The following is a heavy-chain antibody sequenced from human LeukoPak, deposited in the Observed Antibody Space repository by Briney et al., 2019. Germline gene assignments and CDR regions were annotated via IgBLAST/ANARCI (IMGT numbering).Heavy chain of an antibody. J-gene: IGHJ4*02. CDR3: AKSLQYYDFWSGHYQYYFDY. CDR1: GGTFSSYA. V-gene: IGHV1-69*06. CDR2: IIPIFGTA. D-gene: IGHD3-3*01. Sequence: SVKVSCKASGGTFSSYAISWVRQAPGQGLEWMGGIIPIFGTANYAQKFQGRVTITADKSTSTAYMELSSLRSEDTAVYYCAKSLQYYDFWSGHYQYYFDYWGQGTLVTVSS.